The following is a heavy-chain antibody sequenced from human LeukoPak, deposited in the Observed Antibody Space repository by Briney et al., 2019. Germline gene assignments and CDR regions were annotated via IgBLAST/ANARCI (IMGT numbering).Heavy chain of an antibody. D-gene: IGHD1-26*01. CDR1: GFTFSSYG. J-gene: IGHJ3*02. Sequence: PGGSLRLSCAASGFTFSSYGMHWVRQAPGKGLEWVAFIRYDGSNKYYADSVKGRFTISRDNSKNTLYLQMNSLRAEDKAVYYCAKDRSGSYDAFNIWGQGTMVTVSS. V-gene: IGHV3-30*02. CDR3: AKDRSGSYDAFNI. CDR2: IRYDGSNK.